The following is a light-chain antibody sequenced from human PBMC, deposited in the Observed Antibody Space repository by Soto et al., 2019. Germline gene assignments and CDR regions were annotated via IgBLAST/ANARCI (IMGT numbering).Light chain of an antibody. V-gene: IGKV3-20*01. CDR3: QQYGSSSWT. CDR1: QSVSSIY. CDR2: GAS. Sequence: EIVLTQSPGTLSLSPGERATLSCRASQSVSSIYLAWYQHKPGQAPRLLIYGASSRATGIPDRFSGSGSGIDFTLTISRLEPEDFAVYYCQQYGSSSWTFGRGTTVEIK. J-gene: IGKJ1*01.